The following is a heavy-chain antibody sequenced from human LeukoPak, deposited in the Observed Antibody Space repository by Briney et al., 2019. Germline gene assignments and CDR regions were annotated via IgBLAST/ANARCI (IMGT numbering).Heavy chain of an antibody. Sequence: ASVKVSCKASGGTFSSYAISWVRQAPGQGLEWMGWVSAYNGNTNYAQKLQGRVTMTTDTSTSTAYMELRSLRSDDTAVYYCARVEDDFWSGYYAFDYWGQGTLVTVSS. CDR3: ARVEDDFWSGYYAFDY. D-gene: IGHD3-3*01. CDR1: GGTFSSYA. CDR2: VSAYNGNT. J-gene: IGHJ4*02. V-gene: IGHV1-18*01.